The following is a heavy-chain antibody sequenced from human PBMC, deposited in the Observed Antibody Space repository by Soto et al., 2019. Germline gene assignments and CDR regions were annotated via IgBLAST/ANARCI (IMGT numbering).Heavy chain of an antibody. CDR1: GYTFNEYY. V-gene: IGHV1-2*02. CDR3: ARRLGGGGDYFYGMDV. D-gene: IGHD3-10*01. Sequence: QVQLVQSGAEVKKPGASVKVSCKTSGYTFNEYYIHWMRQVPGQGPEWMGWINPNSGGTKFAKKFQGGITMTSETSISTAYMELSRLRSDDTAVYYCARRLGGGGDYFYGMDVWGQGTAVTVSS. J-gene: IGHJ6*02. CDR2: INPNSGGT.